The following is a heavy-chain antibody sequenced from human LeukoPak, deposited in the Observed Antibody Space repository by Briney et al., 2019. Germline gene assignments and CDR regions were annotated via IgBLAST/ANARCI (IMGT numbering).Heavy chain of an antibody. CDR1: GYTFTSYD. CDR3: AREDYYDSGSIDY. J-gene: IGHJ4*02. Sequence: ASVKVSCKASGYTFTSYDIHWVRQATGQGLEWLGWVNPNSGTTAYAQKFQGRVTITRNTSISTAYMELSSLRSEDTAVYYCAREDYYDSGSIDYWGQGSLVTVSS. CDR2: VNPNSGTT. V-gene: IGHV1-8*03. D-gene: IGHD3-22*01.